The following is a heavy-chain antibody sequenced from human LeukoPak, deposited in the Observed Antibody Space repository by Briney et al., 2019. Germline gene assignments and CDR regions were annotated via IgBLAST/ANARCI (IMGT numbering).Heavy chain of an antibody. CDR2: INHSGST. Sequence: SETLSLTCAVYSGSFSGYYWSWIRQPPGKGLEWIGEINHSGSTNYNPSLKSRVTISVDTSKNQFSLKLSSVTAADTAVYYCARGRLLWFGELLPPDYWGQGTLVTVSS. CDR3: ARGRLLWFGELLPPDY. J-gene: IGHJ4*02. V-gene: IGHV4-34*01. D-gene: IGHD3-10*01. CDR1: SGSFSGYY.